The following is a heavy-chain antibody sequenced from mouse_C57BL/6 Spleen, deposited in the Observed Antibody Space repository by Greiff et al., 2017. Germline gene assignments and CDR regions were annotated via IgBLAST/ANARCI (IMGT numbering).Heavy chain of an antibody. J-gene: IGHJ1*03. D-gene: IGHD2-5*01. CDR1: GYTFTSYW. CDR2: IDPSDSET. Sequence: QVQLQQPGAELVRPGSSVKLSCKASGYTFTSYWMHWVKQRPIQGLEWIGNIDPSDSETHYNQKFKDKATLTVDKSSSTAYMQLSSLTSEDSAVYYCARRDSNYNDWYFDVWGTGTTVTVSS. V-gene: IGHV1-52*01. CDR3: ARRDSNYNDWYFDV.